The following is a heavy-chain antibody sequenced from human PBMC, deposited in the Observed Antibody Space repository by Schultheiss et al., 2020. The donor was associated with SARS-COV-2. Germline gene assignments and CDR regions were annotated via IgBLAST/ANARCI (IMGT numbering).Heavy chain of an antibody. CDR3: ARDNDSSGYYPCDAFDI. CDR1: GFTFSSYE. CDR2: ISSSGSTI. Sequence: GGSLRLSCAASGFTFSSYEMNWVRQAPGKGLEWVSYISSSGSTIYYADSVKGRFTISRDNAKNSLYLQMNSLRAEDTAVYYCARDNDSSGYYPCDAFDIWGQGTMVTVSS. D-gene: IGHD3-22*01. J-gene: IGHJ3*02. V-gene: IGHV3-48*03.